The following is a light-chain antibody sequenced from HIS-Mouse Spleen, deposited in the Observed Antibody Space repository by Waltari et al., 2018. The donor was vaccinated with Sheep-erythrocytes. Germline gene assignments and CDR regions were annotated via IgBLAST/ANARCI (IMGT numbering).Light chain of an antibody. Sequence: QSALTQPASVSGSPGQSITIPCTGTSSDVGGYNYVSWYQQHPGKAPKLMIYEVSNRPSGVSNRFSGSESGNTASLTISGLQAEDEADYYCSSYTSSSTWVFGGGTKLTVL. J-gene: IGLJ3*02. CDR1: SSDVGGYNY. CDR3: SSYTSSSTWV. V-gene: IGLV2-14*01. CDR2: EVS.